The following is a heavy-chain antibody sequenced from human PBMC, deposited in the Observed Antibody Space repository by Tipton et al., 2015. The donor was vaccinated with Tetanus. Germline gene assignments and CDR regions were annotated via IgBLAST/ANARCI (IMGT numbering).Heavy chain of an antibody. D-gene: IGHD6-13*01. V-gene: IGHV3-48*02. J-gene: IGHJ6*02. CDR2: ISSSSSTI. Sequence: SLRLSCAASGFTFSSYSMNWVRQAPGKGLEWVSYISSSSSTIYYADSVKGRFTISRDNAKNSLYLQMNSLRDEDTAVYYCAREGGGSSWNYYYGMDVWGQGTTVTVSS. CDR3: AREGGGSSWNYYYGMDV. CDR1: GFTFSSYS.